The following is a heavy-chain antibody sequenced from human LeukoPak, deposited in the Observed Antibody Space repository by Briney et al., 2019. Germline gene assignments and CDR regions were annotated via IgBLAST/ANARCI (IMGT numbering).Heavy chain of an antibody. Sequence: ASQTLSLTCTVSGGSISSGSYYWSWIRQPAGKGLEWIGRIYTSGSTNYNPSLKSRVTISVDTSKNQFSLKLSSVTAADTAVYYCARAVATRRCEYFQHWGQGTLVTVSS. V-gene: IGHV4-61*02. CDR2: IYTSGST. CDR3: ARAVATRRCEYFQH. J-gene: IGHJ1*01. CDR1: GGSISSGSYY. D-gene: IGHD5-12*01.